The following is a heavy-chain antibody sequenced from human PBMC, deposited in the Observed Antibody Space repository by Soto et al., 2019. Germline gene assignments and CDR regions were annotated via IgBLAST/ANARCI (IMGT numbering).Heavy chain of an antibody. J-gene: IGHJ5*02. D-gene: IGHD3-3*01. CDR2: ISSSGTTI. CDR3: ARVLMFGVPSWFDP. V-gene: IGHV3-48*03. CDR1: GFTFSKYE. Sequence: EVQLVESGGGLVQPGGSLRLSGAASGFTFSKYEMTWVRQAPGKGLEWVSYISSSGTTIYYADSVKGRFTISRDNAKNSLYLQMNSMSAEDTDVYYCARVLMFGVPSWFDPWGQGTRVTFSS.